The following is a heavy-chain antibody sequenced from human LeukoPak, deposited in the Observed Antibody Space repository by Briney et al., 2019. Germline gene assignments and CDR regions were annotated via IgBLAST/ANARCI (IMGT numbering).Heavy chain of an antibody. CDR3: ARNSVPSFYSDTSGYFYY. J-gene: IGHJ4*02. CDR2: INHSGST. Sequence: SETLSLTCGVSGGSFSGYYFSWVRQSPEKGLECIGEINHSGSTNYNPSLKSRATISVDTAKKQISLKLNSVTAADTAVYYCARNSVPSFYSDTSGYFYYWGQGTLVTVSS. CDR1: GGSFSGYY. V-gene: IGHV4-34*01. D-gene: IGHD3-22*01.